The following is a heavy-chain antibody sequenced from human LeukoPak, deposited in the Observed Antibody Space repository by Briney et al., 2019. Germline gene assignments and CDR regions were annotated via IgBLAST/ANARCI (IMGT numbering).Heavy chain of an antibody. Sequence: GGSLRLSCAASGFTFSSFGIHWVRHAPGKGPEWVALISYDGSAGYYADSVRGRFTVSRDNSKTTVYLQMNRLRPEDTAVYHCAKDQSRAVIGTWDFWGQGTLVTVSS. J-gene: IGHJ4*02. V-gene: IGHV3-30*18. CDR2: ISYDGSAG. CDR3: AKDQSRAVIGTWDF. D-gene: IGHD6-19*01. CDR1: GFTFSSFG.